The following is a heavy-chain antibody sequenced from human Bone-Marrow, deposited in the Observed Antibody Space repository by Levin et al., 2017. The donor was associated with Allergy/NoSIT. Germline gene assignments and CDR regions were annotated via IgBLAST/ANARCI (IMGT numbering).Heavy chain of an antibody. J-gene: IGHJ3*01. Sequence: TASETLSLTCTVSGGSVSNYYWNWIRQPAGKGREWIGRLYTSGSTAYNPSLGSRVTMSVDTSKGQFSLKLTSVTAADTGVYYCARDFHDYGHESFDLWGQGTTVTVSS. CDR1: GGSVSNYY. D-gene: IGHD5-12*01. V-gene: IGHV4-4*07. CDR3: ARDFHDYGHESFDL. CDR2: LYTSGST.